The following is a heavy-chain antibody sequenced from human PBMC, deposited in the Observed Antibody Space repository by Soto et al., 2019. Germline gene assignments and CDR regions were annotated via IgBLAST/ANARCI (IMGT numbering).Heavy chain of an antibody. Sequence: GGSLRLSCAASGFTFDDYAMHWVRQAPGKGLEWVSGISWNSGSIGYADSVKGRFTISRDNAKNSLYLQMNSLRAEDTALYYCAKDIYSYYYGSGNFDYWGQGTLVTVSS. CDR3: AKDIYSYYYGSGNFDY. D-gene: IGHD3-10*01. CDR2: ISWNSGSI. J-gene: IGHJ4*02. CDR1: GFTFDDYA. V-gene: IGHV3-9*01.